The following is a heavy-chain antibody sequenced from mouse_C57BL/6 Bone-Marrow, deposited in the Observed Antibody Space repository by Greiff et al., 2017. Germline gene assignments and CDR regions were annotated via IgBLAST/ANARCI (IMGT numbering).Heavy chain of an antibody. CDR1: GYTFTSYW. CDR2: IHPNSGST. Sequence: QVQLQQPGAELVKPGASVKLSCKASGYTFTSYWMHWVKQRPGQGLEWIGMIHPNSGSTNYNEKFKSKATLTVDKSSSTAYMQLSSLTSEDSAVFYCAFITTVVDWYFDVWAQGPRSPSPQ. CDR3: AFITTVVDWYFDV. D-gene: IGHD1-1*01. J-gene: IGHJ1*03. V-gene: IGHV1-64*01.